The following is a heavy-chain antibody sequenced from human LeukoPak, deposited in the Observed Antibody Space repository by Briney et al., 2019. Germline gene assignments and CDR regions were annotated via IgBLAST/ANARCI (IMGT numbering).Heavy chain of an antibody. D-gene: IGHD3-10*01. CDR2: ISYDGSNK. CDR1: GFTFSSYG. J-gene: IGHJ4*02. V-gene: IGHV3-30*18. CDR3: AKDLYYYGSGSYYVFDY. Sequence: QPGGSLRLSCAASGFTFSSYGMHWVRQAPGKGLEWVAVISYDGSNKYYADSVKGRLTISRDNSKNTLYLQMNSLRAEDTAVYYCAKDLYYYGSGSYYVFDYWGQGTLVTVSS.